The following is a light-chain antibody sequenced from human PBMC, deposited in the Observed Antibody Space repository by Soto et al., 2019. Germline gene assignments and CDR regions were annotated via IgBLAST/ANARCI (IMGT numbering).Light chain of an antibody. CDR2: DTS. V-gene: IGKV3-15*01. Sequence: MTQSPSSLSASVGDRVTITCRASQGIRDDLAWYQHKPGQTPRLLIYDTSARATGVPARFSGSRSGTEFTLTINSLQSEDFAVYYCQRYNNWPLTFGGGTKVEN. CDR3: QRYNNWPLT. J-gene: IGKJ4*01. CDR1: QGIRDD.